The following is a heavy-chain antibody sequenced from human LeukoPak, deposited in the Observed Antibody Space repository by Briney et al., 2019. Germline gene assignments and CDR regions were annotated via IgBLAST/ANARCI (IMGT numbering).Heavy chain of an antibody. CDR2: INKDGGEK. CDR3: ARWGGRFDY. J-gene: IGHJ4*02. CDR1: GFTFSNAW. D-gene: IGHD1-26*01. V-gene: IGHV3-7*03. Sequence: GGSLRLSCAASGFTFSNAWMSWVRQAPGKGLEWVANINKDGGEKYYVDSVKGRFTISRDNAKNSLYLQMNSLRAEDTAVYYCARWGGRFDYWGQGTLVTVSS.